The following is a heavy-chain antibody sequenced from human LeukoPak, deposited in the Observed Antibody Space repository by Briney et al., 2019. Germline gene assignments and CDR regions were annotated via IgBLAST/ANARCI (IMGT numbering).Heavy chain of an antibody. V-gene: IGHV3-73*01. CDR1: GFTFSGSA. Sequence: GGSLRLSCAASGFTFSGSAIPWVRQSSGKGLEWVGQIDKKDKGYATATAYAASVKGRFTISRDDSINTAYLQMKSLKTEDTALYYRTRDSGTYNWFDPWGQGTLVTVSS. D-gene: IGHD1-26*01. CDR3: TRDSGTYNWFDP. CDR2: IDKKDKGYATAT. J-gene: IGHJ5*02.